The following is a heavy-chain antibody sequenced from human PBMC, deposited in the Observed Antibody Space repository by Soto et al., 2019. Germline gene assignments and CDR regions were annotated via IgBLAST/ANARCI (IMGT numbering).Heavy chain of an antibody. V-gene: IGHV3-30*18. J-gene: IGHJ4*02. D-gene: IGHD2-21*02. Sequence: GGSLRLSCAASGFTFSSYGMHWVRQAPGKGLEWVAVISYDGSNKYYADSVKGRFTISRDNSKNTLYLQMNSLRAEDTAVYYCAKDHLAYCGGDCYFGWGQGTLVTVSS. CDR3: AKDHLAYCGGDCYFG. CDR1: GFTFSSYG. CDR2: ISYDGSNK.